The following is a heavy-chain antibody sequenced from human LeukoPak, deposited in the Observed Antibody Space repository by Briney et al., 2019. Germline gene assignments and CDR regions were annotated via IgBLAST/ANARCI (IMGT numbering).Heavy chain of an antibody. V-gene: IGHV4-39*07. CDR3: ARAGTVGFDY. J-gene: IGHJ4*02. D-gene: IGHD3-10*01. CDR2: IYYSGST. Sequence: SETVSLTCTVSGGSISSSSYYWGWIRQPPGKGLEWIGSIYYSGSTYYNPSLKSRVTISVDTSKNQFSLKLSSVTAADTAVYYCARAGTVGFDYWGQGTLVTVSS. CDR1: GGSISSSSYY.